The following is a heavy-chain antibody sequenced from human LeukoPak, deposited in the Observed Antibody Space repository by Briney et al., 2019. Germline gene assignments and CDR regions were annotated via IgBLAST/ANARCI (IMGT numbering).Heavy chain of an antibody. CDR2: IYTSGST. V-gene: IGHV4-4*07. CDR1: GGSISSYY. D-gene: IGHD2-2*02. J-gene: IGHJ4*02. CDR3: ASSGGYCSSTSCYTVDY. Sequence: SETLSLTCTVSGGSISSYYWSWIRQPAGKGLEWIGRIYTSGSTNYNPSLKSRVTMSVDTSKNQFSLKLSSVTAADTAVYYCASSGGYCSSTSCYTVDYWGQGTLVTVSS.